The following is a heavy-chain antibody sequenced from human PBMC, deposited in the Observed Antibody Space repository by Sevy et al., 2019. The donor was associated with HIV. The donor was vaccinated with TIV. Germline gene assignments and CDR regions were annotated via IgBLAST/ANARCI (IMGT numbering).Heavy chain of an antibody. Sequence: ASVKVSCKASAYAFSSYGISWVRQAPGQGLDWMGWISGYNSNKKYAQKFQDRVSMTTDTSTSTAYMELRSLRSDDTAVYYCARCLGGLRPWEYNWFDPWGQGTLVTVSS. D-gene: IGHD1-26*01. CDR1: AYAFSSYG. CDR3: ARCLGGLRPWEYNWFDP. V-gene: IGHV1-18*01. CDR2: ISGYNSNK. J-gene: IGHJ5*02.